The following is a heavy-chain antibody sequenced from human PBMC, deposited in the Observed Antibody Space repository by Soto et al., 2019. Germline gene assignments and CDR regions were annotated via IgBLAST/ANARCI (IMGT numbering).Heavy chain of an antibody. D-gene: IGHD4-17*01. J-gene: IGHJ4*02. CDR3: AKSPDLYGDPTDFDY. CDR2: ISGSGGST. Sequence: GGSLRLSCAASGVTFSSYAMSWVRQAPGKGLEWVSAISGSGGSTYYADSVKGRFTISRDNSKNTLYLQMNSLRAEDTAVYYCAKSPDLYGDPTDFDYWGQGTLVTVSS. CDR1: GVTFSSYA. V-gene: IGHV3-23*01.